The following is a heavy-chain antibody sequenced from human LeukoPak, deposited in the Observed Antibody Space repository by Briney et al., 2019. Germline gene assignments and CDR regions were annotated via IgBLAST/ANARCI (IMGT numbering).Heavy chain of an antibody. CDR1: GGSISSGDYY. CDR2: IYYSGST. CDR3: ARVSSSWAGFYMDV. J-gene: IGHJ6*03. Sequence: SETLSLTCTVSGGSISSGDYYWSWIRQPPGKGLEWIGYIYYSGSTYYNPSLKSRVTISVDTSKTQFSLKLSSVTAADTAVYYCARVSSSWAGFYMDVWGKGTTVTVSS. V-gene: IGHV4-30-4*08. D-gene: IGHD1-26*01.